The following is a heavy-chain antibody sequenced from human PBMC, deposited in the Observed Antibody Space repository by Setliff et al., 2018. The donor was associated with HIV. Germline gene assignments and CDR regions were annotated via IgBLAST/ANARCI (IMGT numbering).Heavy chain of an antibody. D-gene: IGHD2-15*01. Sequence: PGESLKISCKGSGYSFSNDWIAWVRQMPGKGLEWMGIIYPDDSFTRYSPSFQGQVTISVDTSISTAYLQWSSLKASDTAFYYCARLGFCSGDSCSAFDFWGQGTLVTVSS. CDR1: GYSFSNDW. CDR3: ARLGFCSGDSCSAFDF. V-gene: IGHV5-51*01. CDR2: IYPDDSFT. J-gene: IGHJ4*02.